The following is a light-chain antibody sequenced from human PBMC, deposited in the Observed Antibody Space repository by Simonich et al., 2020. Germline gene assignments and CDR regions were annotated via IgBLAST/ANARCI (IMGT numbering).Light chain of an antibody. CDR3: QQYNSYSYT. V-gene: IGKV1-5*03. CDR2: KAA. J-gene: IGKJ2*01. CDR1: RSISSW. Sequence: DIQMTQSPSTLSASVGDRVTTTCRASRSISSWLAWYKPKPGKAPKLLIYKAASLESGVPSRFSGRGSGTEFTLTISSLQPDDFATYYCQQYNSYSYTFGQGTKLEIK.